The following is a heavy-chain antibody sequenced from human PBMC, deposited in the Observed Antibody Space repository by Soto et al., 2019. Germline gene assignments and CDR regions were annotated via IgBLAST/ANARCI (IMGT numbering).Heavy chain of an antibody. J-gene: IGHJ4*02. V-gene: IGHV1-69*01. CDR2: FIPLFGTA. CDR3: ARDYGHDCSGGNCYFYF. Sequence: QVQLVQSGAEVKKPGSSVKVSCKASGGTFSRYGINWVRQAPGHGLEWMGGFIPLFGTANYAQKFQGRVTITADESTSTAHMELRSLRSEDTAVYYCARDYGHDCSGGNCYFYFWGQGTLVTVSS. D-gene: IGHD2-15*01. CDR1: GGTFSRYG.